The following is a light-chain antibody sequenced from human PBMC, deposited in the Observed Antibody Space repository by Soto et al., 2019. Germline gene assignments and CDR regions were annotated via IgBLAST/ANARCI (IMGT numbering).Light chain of an antibody. CDR2: RAS. CDR3: QQSYMDPIT. J-gene: IGKJ5*01. CDR1: QSISTY. Sequence: DIQMTQSPSSLSASVGDRVTISCRTSQSISTYLNWYQQKPGTAPRLLIYRASSVKSGVPPRFSGSGSGRDFTLTISSVQPEDFATYFCQQSYMDPITFGQGTRLEIK. V-gene: IGKV1-39*01.